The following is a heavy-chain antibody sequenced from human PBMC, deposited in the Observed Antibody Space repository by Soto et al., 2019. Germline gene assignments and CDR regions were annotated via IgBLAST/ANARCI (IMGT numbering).Heavy chain of an antibody. CDR3: ARAPRLRSPFDY. Sequence: GGSLRLSCAASGFTFSSYGMHWVRQAPGKGLEWVAVIWYDGSNKYYADSVKGRFTISRDNSKNTLYLQMNSLRAEDTAVYYCARAPRLRSPFDYWGQGTLVTVSS. CDR1: GFTFSSYG. V-gene: IGHV3-33*01. CDR2: IWYDGSNK. D-gene: IGHD5-12*01. J-gene: IGHJ4*02.